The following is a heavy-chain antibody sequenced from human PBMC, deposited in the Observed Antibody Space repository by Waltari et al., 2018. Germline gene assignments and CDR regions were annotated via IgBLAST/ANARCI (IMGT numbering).Heavy chain of an antibody. CDR3: ARDDYGDYSGRFFQH. V-gene: IGHV4-30-4*08. CDR2: FCYTGST. J-gene: IGHJ1*01. D-gene: IGHD4-17*01. CDR1: GDSITSGDYY. Sequence: QVQLQESGPGLVKPSQTLSLSCTVSGDSITSGDYYWSWIRQPPGKGLEWIGNFCYTGSTYYNPSLESRVSISVDTSNKQFSLKLRSVTAADTAIYSCARDDYGDYSGRFFQHWGQGALVTVSS.